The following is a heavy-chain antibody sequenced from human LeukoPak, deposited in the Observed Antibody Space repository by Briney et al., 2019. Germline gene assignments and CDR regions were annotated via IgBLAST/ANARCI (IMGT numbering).Heavy chain of an antibody. Sequence: PGRSLRLSCAASGFTFSSDAMHWVRQAPGKGLEWVAIILSDGSKKYYTDSVRGRFTISRDNSKNTLYLQMNSLRAEDTAVYYCAKVLRFLEWLPFDYWGQGTLVTVSS. CDR3: AKVLRFLEWLPFDY. V-gene: IGHV3-33*06. J-gene: IGHJ4*02. CDR2: ILSDGSKK. CDR1: GFTFSSDA. D-gene: IGHD3-3*01.